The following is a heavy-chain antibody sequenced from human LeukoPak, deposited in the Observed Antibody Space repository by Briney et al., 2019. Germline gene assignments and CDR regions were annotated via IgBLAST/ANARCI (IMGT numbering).Heavy chain of an antibody. CDR3: ARGNSSSSPYYYYGMDV. V-gene: IGHV1-2*02. D-gene: IGHD6-6*01. Sequence: ASVKVSCKASGYTFTGYYMHWVRQAPGQGLEWMGWINPNSGGTNYAQKFQGRVTMSVDTSKNQFSLKLSSVTAADTAVYYCARGNSSSSPYYYYGMDVRGQGTTVTVSS. J-gene: IGHJ6*02. CDR1: GYTFTGYY. CDR2: INPNSGGT.